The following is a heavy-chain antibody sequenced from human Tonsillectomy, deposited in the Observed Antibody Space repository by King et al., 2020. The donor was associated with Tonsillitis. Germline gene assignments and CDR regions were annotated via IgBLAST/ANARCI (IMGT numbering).Heavy chain of an antibody. V-gene: IGHV4-34*01. CDR2: INHSGST. D-gene: IGHD3-9*01. CDR3: ARVDILTRRGFDY. Sequence: VQLQQWGAGLLKPSETLSLTCAVYGGSFNGYYWSWIRQPPGKGLEWIGEINHSGSTNYNPSLKSRVTISVDTSKNQFSLKLSSVTAADTAVYYCARVDILTRRGFDYWGQGTLVTVSS. J-gene: IGHJ4*02. CDR1: GGSFNGYY.